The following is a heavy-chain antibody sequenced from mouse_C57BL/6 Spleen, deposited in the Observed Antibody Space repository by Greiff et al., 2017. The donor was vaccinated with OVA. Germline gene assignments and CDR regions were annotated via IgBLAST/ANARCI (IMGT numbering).Heavy chain of an antibody. CDR3: AREGYGSSSDFDY. CDR1: GYTFTDYY. V-gene: IGHV1-26*01. CDR2: INPNNGGT. D-gene: IGHD1-1*01. J-gene: IGHJ2*01. Sequence: VQLQQSGPELVKPGASVKISCKASGYTFTDYYMNWVKQSHGKSLEWIGDINPNNGGTSYNQKFKGKATLTVDKSSSTAYMELRSLTSEDSAVYYCAREGYGSSSDFDYWGQGTTLTVSS.